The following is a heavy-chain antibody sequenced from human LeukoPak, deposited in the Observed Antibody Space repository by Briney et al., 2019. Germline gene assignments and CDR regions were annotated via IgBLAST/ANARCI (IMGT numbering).Heavy chain of an antibody. CDR3: AGSYCSSFTCDSVHGNLDY. J-gene: IGHJ4*02. D-gene: IGHD2-2*01. V-gene: IGHV1-46*01. CDR1: GYTFTSYG. Sequence: PAASVKVSCKASGYTFTSYGISWVRQAPGQGLEWMGIITPSGGRTKYAQKFQGRVTMTRDMSTSTVYMELSSLRSDDTALYYCAGSYCSSFTCDSVHGNLDYWGQGTLVTVSS. CDR2: ITPSGGRT.